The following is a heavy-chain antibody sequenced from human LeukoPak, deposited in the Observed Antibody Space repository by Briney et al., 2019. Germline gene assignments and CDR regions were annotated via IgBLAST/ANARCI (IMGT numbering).Heavy chain of an antibody. CDR3: ARDGHNRYEYHDYFDP. CDR1: GYSFTAYY. V-gene: IGHV1-2*02. CDR2: IKPSSGDT. D-gene: IGHD4-11*01. J-gene: IGHJ5*02. Sequence: ASVKVSCKTSGYSFTAYYMHWGRQAPGQGLEWMGWIKPSSGDTKYAQKFQGRVTMTTDTSTGTAYLELNGLRSDDTATYFCARDGHNRYEYHDYFDPWGQGTLVTVSS.